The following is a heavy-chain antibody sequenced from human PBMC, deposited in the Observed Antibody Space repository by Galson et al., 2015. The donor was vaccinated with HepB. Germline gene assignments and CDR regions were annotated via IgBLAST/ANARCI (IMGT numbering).Heavy chain of an antibody. CDR2: ISSSSTI. CDR1: GFTFSSYS. CDR3: AREGRITIFGVVMGAFDI. D-gene: IGHD3-3*01. V-gene: IGHV3-48*02. J-gene: IGHJ3*02. Sequence: SLRLSCAASGFTFSSYSMNWVRQAPGKGLEWVSYISSSSTIYYADSVKGRFTISRDNAKNSLYLQMNSLRDEDTAVYYCAREGRITIFGVVMGAFDIWGQGTMVTVSS.